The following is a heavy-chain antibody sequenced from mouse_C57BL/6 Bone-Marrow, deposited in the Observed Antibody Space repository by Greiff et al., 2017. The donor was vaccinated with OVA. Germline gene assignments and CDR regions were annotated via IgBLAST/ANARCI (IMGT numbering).Heavy chain of an antibody. CDR3: ARGEGYDGAWFAY. D-gene: IGHD2-2*01. V-gene: IGHV5-12*01. CDR2: ISNGGGST. CDR1: GFTFSDYY. J-gene: IGHJ3*01. Sequence: DVMLVESGGGLVQPGGSLKLSCAASGFTFSDYYMYWVRQTPEQRLEWVAYISNGGGSTYYPDTVKGRFTISRDNAKTTLYLQMSRLKSEDTAMYYCARGEGYDGAWFAYWGQGTLVTVSA.